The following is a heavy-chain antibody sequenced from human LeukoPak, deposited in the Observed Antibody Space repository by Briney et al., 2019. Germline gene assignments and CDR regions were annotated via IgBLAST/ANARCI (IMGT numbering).Heavy chain of an antibody. J-gene: IGHJ4*02. CDR1: GGSINNGSYY. Sequence: SETLSLTCTVSGGSINNGSYYWSWIRQPAGKGLEWIGRIYASGTTNFNPSLKSRVTISIDTSKNQFSLKLSSVTAADTAVYYCARHDPSRYYFDYWGQGTLVTVSS. D-gene: IGHD3-16*01. CDR2: IYASGTT. CDR3: ARHDPSRYYFDY. V-gene: IGHV4-61*02.